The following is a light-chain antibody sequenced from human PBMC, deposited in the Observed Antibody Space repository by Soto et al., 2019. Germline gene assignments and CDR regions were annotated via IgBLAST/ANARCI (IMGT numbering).Light chain of an antibody. CDR1: QTINSNF. J-gene: IGKJ2*01. V-gene: IGKV3-20*01. CDR2: GAS. Sequence: EIVLTQSPVSLSLSPGERATLSCRASQTINSNFLAWFQQKPGLAPRLLIYGASRRASGIPDRFRGSVSGTDFALTISRLEPEDFAVYFCQQYGRSPFTFGQGTKLQIK. CDR3: QQYGRSPFT.